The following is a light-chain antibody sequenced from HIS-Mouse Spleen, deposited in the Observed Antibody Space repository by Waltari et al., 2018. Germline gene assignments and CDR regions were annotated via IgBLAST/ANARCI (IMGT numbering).Light chain of an antibody. V-gene: IGLV2-14*03. CDR3: SSYTSSSTLV. Sequence: QSALTQPASVSGSPGQSITISRTGTSSDVGVSNYVSWYQQHPGKAPKLMIYDVSNRPSGVSNRFSGSKSGNTASLTISGLQAEDEADYYCSSYTSSSTLVFGGGTKLTVL. CDR1: SSDVGVSNY. J-gene: IGLJ3*02. CDR2: DVS.